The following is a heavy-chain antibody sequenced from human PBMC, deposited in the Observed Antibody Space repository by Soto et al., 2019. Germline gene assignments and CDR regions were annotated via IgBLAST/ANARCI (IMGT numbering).Heavy chain of an antibody. CDR3: ARDHRSLGDYYGMDV. CDR1: GDSISSSGFY. D-gene: IGHD3-10*01. CDR2: IHYTGST. J-gene: IGHJ6*02. Sequence: PSETLSLTCSVSGDSISSSGFYWSWIRQHPGKAPEWIGYIHYTGSTSYNPSLKSRLAISLDASKNQFSLSLGSVTSADTAVYYCARDHRSLGDYYGMDVWGQGTTVTVYS. V-gene: IGHV4-31*03.